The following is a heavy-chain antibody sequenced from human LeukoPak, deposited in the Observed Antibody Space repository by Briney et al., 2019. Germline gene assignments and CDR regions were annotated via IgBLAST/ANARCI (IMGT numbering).Heavy chain of an antibody. V-gene: IGHV3-48*01. CDR1: GFIFSSYS. J-gene: IGHJ4*02. CDR3: ARVGHGLAVGNDY. Sequence: GSLRLSCAASGFIFSSYSLNWVRQAPGKGLEWVSYISSGSNTIYYADSVKGRFTISRDNAKNSLYLQMNSLRAEDTAVYFCARVGHGLAVGNDYWGQGTLVTVSS. D-gene: IGHD6-19*01. CDR2: ISSGSNTI.